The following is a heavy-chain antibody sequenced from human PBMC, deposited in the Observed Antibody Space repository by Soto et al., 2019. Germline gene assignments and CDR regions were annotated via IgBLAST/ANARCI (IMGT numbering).Heavy chain of an antibody. CDR2: IRSKANSYAT. D-gene: IGHD2-15*01. V-gene: IGHV3-73*01. J-gene: IGHJ4*02. CDR3: TRISSGGRPDY. Sequence: EVQLVESGGGLVQPGGSLKLSCAASGFTFSGSAMHWVRQASGKGLEWVGRIRSKANSYATAYAASVKGRSTSSRXDSNNTAYLQMNSLKTEDTAVYYCTRISSGGRPDYWGQGTLVTVSS. CDR1: GFTFSGSA.